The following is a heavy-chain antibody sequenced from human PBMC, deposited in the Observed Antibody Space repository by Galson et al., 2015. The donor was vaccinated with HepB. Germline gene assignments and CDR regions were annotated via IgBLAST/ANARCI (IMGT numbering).Heavy chain of an antibody. D-gene: IGHD3-10*01. CDR2: ISGDGVTT. CDR1: GFNFEDYN. J-gene: IGHJ4*02. CDR3: AKPYNYYGSGSYYDY. V-gene: IGHV3-43*01. Sequence: LRLSCAASGFNFEDYNMHWVRQTPGKGLEWVSLISGDGVTTYYADSVKGRFTISRDNSKNSLYLQMHSLRTEDTALYYCAKPYNYYGSGSYYDYWGQGTLVTVSS.